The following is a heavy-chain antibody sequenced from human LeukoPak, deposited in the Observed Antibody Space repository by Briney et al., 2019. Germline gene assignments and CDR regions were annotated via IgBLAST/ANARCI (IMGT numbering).Heavy chain of an antibody. J-gene: IGHJ5*02. CDR2: ISTSGSTI. V-gene: IGHV3-48*01. CDR3: ARGPPLFDP. CDR1: GFTFSSYS. Sequence: GGSLRLSCAASGFTFSSYSMNWVRQAPGKGLEWVSYISTSGSTIYYADSVKGRFTISRDNAKNSLYLQMNSLRAEDTAVYYCARGPPLFDPWGQGTLVTVSS.